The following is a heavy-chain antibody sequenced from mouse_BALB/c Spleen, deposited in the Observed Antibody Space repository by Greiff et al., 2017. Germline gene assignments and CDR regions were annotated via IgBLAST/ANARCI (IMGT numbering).Heavy chain of an antibody. D-gene: IGHD6-2*01. CDR2: IDPANGNT. V-gene: IGHV14-3*02. J-gene: IGHJ4*01. CDR1: GFNIKDTY. CDR3: ARVSLYAMDY. Sequence: VQLKQSGAELVKPGASVKLSCTASGFNIKDTYMHWVKQRPEQGLEWIGRIDPANGNTKYDPKFQGKATITADTSSNTAYLQLSSLTSEDTAVYYCARVSLYAMDYWGQGTSVTVSS.